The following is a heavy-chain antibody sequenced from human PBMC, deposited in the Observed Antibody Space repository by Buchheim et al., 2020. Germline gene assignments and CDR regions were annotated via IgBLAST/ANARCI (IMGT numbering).Heavy chain of an antibody. CDR1: GFNFSHYA. V-gene: IGHV3-30*09. J-gene: IGHJ4*02. CDR3: ARDPETGLHGSSRAASAIVDS. Sequence: QVQLVESGGGVVQPGRSLRLSCAASGFNFSHYAMHWVRQAPGKGLEWVAVISNDGTTKFRADSVKGRFAISRAHSKNSLFLQMNSMRPGDTAVYYCARDPETGLHGSSRAASAIVDSWGQG. CDR2: ISNDGTTK. D-gene: IGHD6-13*01.